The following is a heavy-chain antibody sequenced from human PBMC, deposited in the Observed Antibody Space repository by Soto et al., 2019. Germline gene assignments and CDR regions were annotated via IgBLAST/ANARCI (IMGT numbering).Heavy chain of an antibody. D-gene: IGHD6-13*01. CDR1: GGTFSSYA. V-gene: IGHV1-69*13. CDR2: IIPIFGTA. J-gene: IGHJ4*02. CDR3: ARGFTATIAAANPEFDY. Sequence: SVKVSCKASGGTFSSYAISWVRQAPGQGLEWMGGIIPIFGTANYAQKFQGRVTITADESTSTAYMELSSLRSEDTAVYYCARGFTATIAAANPEFDYWGQGTLVTVSS.